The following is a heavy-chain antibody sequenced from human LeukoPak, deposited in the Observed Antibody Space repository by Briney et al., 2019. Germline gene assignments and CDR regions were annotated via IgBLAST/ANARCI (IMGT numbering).Heavy chain of an antibody. Sequence: GGSLRLSCAASGFTFSSYEMNWVRQAPGKGLERVSYISSSGSTIYYADSVKGRFTISRDNAKNSLYLQMNSLRAEDTAVYYCARDLYSGAFDIWGQGTMVTVSS. CDR2: ISSSGSTI. D-gene: IGHD2-15*01. V-gene: IGHV3-48*03. J-gene: IGHJ3*02. CDR3: ARDLYSGAFDI. CDR1: GFTFSSYE.